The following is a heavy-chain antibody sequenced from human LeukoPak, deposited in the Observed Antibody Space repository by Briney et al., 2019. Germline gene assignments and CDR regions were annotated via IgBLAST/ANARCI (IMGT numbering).Heavy chain of an antibody. CDR3: ARVAARYSKPYYYYYMDV. Sequence: PGGSLRLSCAASGFMFSSYTMNWVRQAPGKGLEWVSSISSSSSYIYYADSVKGRFTISRDNAKNSLYLQMNSLRAEDTAVYYCARVAARYSKPYYYYYMDVWGKGTTVTVSS. D-gene: IGHD4-11*01. CDR2: ISSSSSYI. CDR1: GFMFSSYT. V-gene: IGHV3-21*01. J-gene: IGHJ6*03.